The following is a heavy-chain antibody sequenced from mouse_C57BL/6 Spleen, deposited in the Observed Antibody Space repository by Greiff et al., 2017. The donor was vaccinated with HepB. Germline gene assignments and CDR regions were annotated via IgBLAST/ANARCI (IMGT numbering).Heavy chain of an antibody. CDR3: ATGSSYHY. CDR2: IDPSDSYT. Sequence: VQLQQPGAELVKPGASVKLSCKASGYTFTSYWMQWVKQRPGQGLEWIGEIDPSDSYTNYNQKFKGKATLTVDTSSSTAYMQLSSLTSEDSAVYYCATGSSYHYWGQGTTLTVSS. D-gene: IGHD1-1*01. V-gene: IGHV1-50*01. J-gene: IGHJ2*01. CDR1: GYTFTSYW.